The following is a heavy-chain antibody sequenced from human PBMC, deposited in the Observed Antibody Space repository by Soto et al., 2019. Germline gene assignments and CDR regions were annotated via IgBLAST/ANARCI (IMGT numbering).Heavy chain of an antibody. CDR1: DYSISSGYY. J-gene: IGHJ5*01. CDR2: MSHSGRI. V-gene: IGHV4-38-2*02. Sequence: SETLSLTCAVSDYSISSGYYWGWIRQPPGKGLEWIGSMSHSGRIYYKASLKSRVTIAGDTSQNQFSLKLRSVTAADTAVYYCARDYGSAPNSAFWTGYRYFDFWGQRILVTVSS. CDR3: ARDYGSAPNSAFWTGYRYFDF. D-gene: IGHD3-3*01.